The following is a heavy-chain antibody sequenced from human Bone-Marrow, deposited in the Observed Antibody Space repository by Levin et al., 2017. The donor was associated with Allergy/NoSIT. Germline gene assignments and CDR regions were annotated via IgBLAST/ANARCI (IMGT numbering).Heavy chain of an antibody. D-gene: IGHD5-18*01. J-gene: IGHJ4*02. Sequence: GGSLRLSCAASGFTFSSYAMHWVRQAPGKGLEWVAVISYDGSNKYYADSVKGRFTISRDNSKNTLYLQMNSLRAEDTAVYYCARDFGRGYSYVGLVGYWGQGTLVTVSS. CDR2: ISYDGSNK. CDR3: ARDFGRGYSYVGLVGY. CDR1: GFTFSSYA. V-gene: IGHV3-30-3*01.